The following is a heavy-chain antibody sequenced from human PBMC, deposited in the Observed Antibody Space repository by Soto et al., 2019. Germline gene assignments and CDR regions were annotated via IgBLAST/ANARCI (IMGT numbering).Heavy chain of an antibody. CDR2: ITWNSGYI. J-gene: IGHJ4*02. V-gene: IGHV3-9*01. D-gene: IGHD6-13*01. Sequence: GGSLRLSCAASGFTFDDYAMHWVRQAPGKGLEWVSYITWNSGYIGYADSVKGRFTISRDNANNSLYLQMNSLKPEDTAFYYCAKALYGSSSSPIDYWGQGTLVTVS. CDR3: AKALYGSSSSPIDY. CDR1: GFTFDDYA.